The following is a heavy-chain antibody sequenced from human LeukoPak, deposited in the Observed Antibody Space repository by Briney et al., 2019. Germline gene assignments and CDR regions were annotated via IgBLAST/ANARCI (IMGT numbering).Heavy chain of an antibody. J-gene: IGHJ3*02. CDR2: IYYSGST. D-gene: IGHD2-15*01. CDR1: GGSISSSSYY. V-gene: IGHV4-39*07. Sequence: SETLSLTCTVSGGSISSSSYYWGWIRQPPGKGLEWIGSIYYSGSTYYSPSLKSRVTISVDTSKNQFSLKLSSVTAADTAVYYCARGPRWFTPVRAFDIWGQETMVTVSS. CDR3: ARGPRWFTPVRAFDI.